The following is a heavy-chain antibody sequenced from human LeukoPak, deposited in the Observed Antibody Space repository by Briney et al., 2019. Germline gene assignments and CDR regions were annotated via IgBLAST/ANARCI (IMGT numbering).Heavy chain of an antibody. J-gene: IGHJ4*02. D-gene: IGHD5-18*01. CDR3: ARDQNSGYSYGTSPFDY. CDR1: GFTFSSYS. Sequence: GGSLRLSCAASGFTFSSYSMNWVRQAPGKGLEWVSYISSSSSTIYYADSVKGRFTISRDNAKNSLYLQMNSLRAEDTAVYYCARDQNSGYSYGTSPFDYWGQGTLVTVSS. V-gene: IGHV3-48*01. CDR2: ISSSSSTI.